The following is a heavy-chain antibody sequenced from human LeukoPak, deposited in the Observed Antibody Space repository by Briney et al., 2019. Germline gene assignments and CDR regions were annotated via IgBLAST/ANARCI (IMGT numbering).Heavy chain of an antibody. CDR2: ISAYNGNT. J-gene: IGHJ3*02. Sequence: ASVKVSCKASGGTFSSYAISWVRQAPGQGLEWMGWISAYNGNTNYAQKLQGRVTMTTDTSTSTAYMELRSLRSDDTAVYYCASQVRDYDILTGHTLGGAFDIWGQGTMVTVSS. V-gene: IGHV1-18*01. D-gene: IGHD3-9*01. CDR3: ASQVRDYDILTGHTLGGAFDI. CDR1: GGTFSSYA.